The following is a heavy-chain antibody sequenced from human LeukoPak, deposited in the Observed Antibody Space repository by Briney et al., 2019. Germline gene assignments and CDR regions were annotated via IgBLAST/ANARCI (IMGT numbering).Heavy chain of an antibody. CDR3: ARDRAPRGSYEIYYFDY. Sequence: SETLSPTCTVSGGSISSSSYYWGWIRQPPGKGLEWIGSISYTGSIYSDPSLKSRVTISVDTSKNQFSLKLSSVTAADTAVYYCARDRAPRGSYEIYYFDYWGQGALVTVSS. CDR1: GGSISSSSYY. J-gene: IGHJ4*02. V-gene: IGHV4-39*07. D-gene: IGHD1-26*01. CDR2: ISYTGSI.